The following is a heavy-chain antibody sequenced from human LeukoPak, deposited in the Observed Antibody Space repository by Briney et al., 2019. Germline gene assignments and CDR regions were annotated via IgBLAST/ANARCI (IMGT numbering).Heavy chain of an antibody. D-gene: IGHD3-22*01. CDR1: GFTFDDYA. J-gene: IGHJ3*01. Sequence: GGSLRLSCAASGFTFDDYAMHWVRQAPGKGLEWVSGISWNSGSIGYADSVKGRFTISRDNAKNSLYVQMNSLRAEDTALYYCIKGLDSSRIFLGPADTFDVWGQGTMVTVSS. V-gene: IGHV3-9*01. CDR2: ISWNSGSI. CDR3: IKGLDSSRIFLGPADTFDV.